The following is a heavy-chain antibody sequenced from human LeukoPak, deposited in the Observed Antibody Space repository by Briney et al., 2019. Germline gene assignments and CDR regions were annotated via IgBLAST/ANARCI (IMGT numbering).Heavy chain of an antibody. Sequence: PGGSLRLSCAASGFTFYSYAMTWVRQTPGKGLEWVSSISGSGDSTFYADSVKGRFSISRDNSKNTLYLQVNGLRTEDTAVYYCAKDRLLNCRGDCYIFDYWGQGTVVTVSS. V-gene: IGHV3-23*01. J-gene: IGHJ4*02. CDR2: ISGSGDST. D-gene: IGHD2-21*02. CDR3: AKDRLLNCRGDCYIFDY. CDR1: GFTFYSYA.